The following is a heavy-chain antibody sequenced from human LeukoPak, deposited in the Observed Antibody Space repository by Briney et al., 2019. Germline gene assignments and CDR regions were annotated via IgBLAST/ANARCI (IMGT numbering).Heavy chain of an antibody. V-gene: IGHV3-21*06. CDR1: GFTFDSYS. J-gene: IGHJ4*02. CDR2: ISSTSTYI. CDR3: ARIIGISGTYPTDY. Sequence: GGSLRLSCAASGFTFDSYSMNWVRQAPGEGLEWVSSISSTSTYIYYADSMKGRFIISRDNARNSLYLEMNSLRAEDTAVYYCARIIGISGTYPTDYWGQGTLVTVSS. D-gene: IGHD1-26*01.